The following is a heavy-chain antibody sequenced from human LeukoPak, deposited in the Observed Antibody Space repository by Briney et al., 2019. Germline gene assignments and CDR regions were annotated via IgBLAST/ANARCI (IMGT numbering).Heavy chain of an antibody. CDR3: ARVWHYYDSSGYYYPDYYDY. CDR2: INPNSGGT. CDR1: GYTFTGYY. Sequence: ASVKVSCKASGYTFTGYYTHWVRQAPGQGLEWMGWINPNSGGTNYAQKFQGRVTMTRDTSISTAYMELSRLRSDDTAVYYCARVWHYYDSSGYYYPDYYDYWGQGTLVTVSS. J-gene: IGHJ4*02. V-gene: IGHV1-2*02. D-gene: IGHD3-22*01.